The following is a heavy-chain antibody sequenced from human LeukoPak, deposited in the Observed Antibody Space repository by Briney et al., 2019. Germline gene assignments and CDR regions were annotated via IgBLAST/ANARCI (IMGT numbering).Heavy chain of an antibody. D-gene: IGHD4-17*01. V-gene: IGHV3-30-3*01. CDR1: GFTFSNYG. Sequence: GGSLRLSCAASGFTFSNYGIHWVRQAPGKGLEWVAAISHDGSNKYYAGSVKGRFTISSDNSKNTLYLQMNSLRAEDTAVYYCAKGQGRYGDYDYWGQGTLVTVSS. CDR3: AKGQGRYGDYDY. J-gene: IGHJ4*02. CDR2: ISHDGSNK.